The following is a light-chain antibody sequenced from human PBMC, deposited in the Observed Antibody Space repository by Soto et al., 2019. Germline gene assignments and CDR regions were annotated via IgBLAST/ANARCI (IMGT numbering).Light chain of an antibody. Sequence: EIVLTQSPGTLSLSPGERATLSCRASQSVSSSYLAWYQQKPGQAPRLLIYGASSRATGIPDRFSGSGSGTDFTLTISRLEPEDFAVYYCQQDGSYPLTFGGGTKV. J-gene: IGKJ4*01. CDR1: QSVSSSY. V-gene: IGKV3-20*01. CDR2: GAS. CDR3: QQDGSYPLT.